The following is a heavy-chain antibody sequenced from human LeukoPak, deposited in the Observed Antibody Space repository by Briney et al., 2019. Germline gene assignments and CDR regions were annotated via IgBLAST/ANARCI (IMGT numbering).Heavy chain of an antibody. CDR2: ISYDGSNK. V-gene: IGHV3-30-3*01. CDR3: AREGRGDSDAFDI. CDR1: GFTFSSYA. D-gene: IGHD3-10*01. Sequence: GGSLILSCAASGFTFSSYARSWVRRAPGKGLEGLAVISYDGSNKYYADSVKGRFTISRDNSKNTLYLQMNSLRAEDTAVYYCAREGRGDSDAFDIWGQGTMVTVSS. J-gene: IGHJ3*02.